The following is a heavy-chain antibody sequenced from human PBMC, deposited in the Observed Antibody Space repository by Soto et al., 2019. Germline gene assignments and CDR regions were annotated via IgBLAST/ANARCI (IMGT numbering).Heavy chain of an antibody. CDR1: GDSVSSGSYY. CDR2: VYFSGGA. CDR3: ARNRRSNRLLDY. D-gene: IGHD6-13*01. J-gene: IGHJ4*02. V-gene: IGHV4-61*01. Sequence: SETLSLTCTVSGDSVSSGSYYWTWIRQPPGKGLEWIGYVYFSGGASYNPSLKSRVTVSVHTSKNQFSLKLTSMTAADTAVYYCARNRRSNRLLDYWGQGARVTVSS.